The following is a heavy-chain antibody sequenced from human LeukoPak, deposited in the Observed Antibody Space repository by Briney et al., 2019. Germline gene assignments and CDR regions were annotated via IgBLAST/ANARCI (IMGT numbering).Heavy chain of an antibody. CDR1: GYSFTTYW. V-gene: IGHV5-51*01. CDR3: ARRAYCGGDCYLDY. Sequence: GESLKISCKGSGYSFTTYWIGWVRQMPGKGLEWMGIIYPGDSDTRYSPSFQGQVIISADKSISTPYLQWSSLKASDTAMYYCARRAYCGGDCYLDYWGQGTLVTVSS. CDR2: IYPGDSDT. J-gene: IGHJ4*02. D-gene: IGHD2-21*02.